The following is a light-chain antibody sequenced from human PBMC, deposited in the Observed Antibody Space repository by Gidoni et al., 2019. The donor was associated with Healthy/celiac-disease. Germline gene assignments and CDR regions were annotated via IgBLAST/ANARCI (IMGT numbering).Light chain of an antibody. CDR1: QRIISY. CDR2: AAS. V-gene: IGKV1-39*01. CDR3: QQSYSTPVT. J-gene: IGKJ1*01. Sequence: DIQMTPSPSSLSASVRERVTITCRASQRIISYLNWYQQKPGKAPTLLIYAASSLQSGVPSRFSGSGSGTDFTLTISSLQPEDFATYYCQQSYSTPVTFGQGTKVEIK.